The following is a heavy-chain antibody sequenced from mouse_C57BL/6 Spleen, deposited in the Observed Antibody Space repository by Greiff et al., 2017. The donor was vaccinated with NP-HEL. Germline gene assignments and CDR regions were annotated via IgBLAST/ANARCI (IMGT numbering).Heavy chain of an antibody. V-gene: IGHV1-26*01. CDR2: INPNNGGT. J-gene: IGHJ3*01. CDR3: ARGELAAWFAY. D-gene: IGHD4-1*01. CDR1: GYTFTDYY. Sequence: EVQLQQSGPELVKPGASVKISCKASGYTFTDYYMNWVKQSHGKSLEWIGDINPNNGGTSYNQKFKGKATLTVDKSSSTAYMELRSLTSEDSAVYYCARGELAAWFAYWGQGTLVTVSA.